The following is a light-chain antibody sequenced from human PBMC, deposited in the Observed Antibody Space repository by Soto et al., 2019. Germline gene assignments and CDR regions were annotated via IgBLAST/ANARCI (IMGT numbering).Light chain of an antibody. V-gene: IGKV3-20*01. CDR3: QQYGDSPPGT. J-gene: IGKJ5*01. Sequence: EIVLTQSPATLSVSPGERAILSYRASLPVTNSYLAWYQQMAGQAPRLIIYDASSRATGIPDRFSGSGSGTDFTLTISRLEPEDFALYFCQQYGDSPPGTFGQGTRLEIK. CDR1: LPVTNSY. CDR2: DAS.